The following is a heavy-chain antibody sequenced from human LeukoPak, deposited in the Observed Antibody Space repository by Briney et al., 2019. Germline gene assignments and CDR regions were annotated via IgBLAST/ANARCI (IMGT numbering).Heavy chain of an antibody. V-gene: IGHV3-9*01. CDR3: AKSLSYSITAATDY. CDR2: ISWNSGSI. Sequence: GGSLRLSCAVSGFTFDDYDMHWARQAPGKGLEWVSGISWNSGSIGYADSVKGRFTISRDNAKNSLYLQMNSLRAEDTALYYCAKSLSYSITAATDYWGQGTLVTVSS. J-gene: IGHJ4*02. CDR1: GFTFDDYD. D-gene: IGHD6-25*01.